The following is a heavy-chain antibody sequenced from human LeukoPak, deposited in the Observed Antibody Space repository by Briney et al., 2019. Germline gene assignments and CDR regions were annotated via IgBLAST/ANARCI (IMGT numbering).Heavy chain of an antibody. CDR2: INHSGST. D-gene: IGHD3-10*01. Sequence: SETLSLTCAVYGGSFSGYYWSWIRQPPGKGLEWIGEINHSGSTNYNPSLKSRVTISVDTSKNQFSLKLSSVTAADTAVYYCARGETPRDYYGSGSYYRKPLTWFDPWGQGPLVTVSS. V-gene: IGHV4-34*01. CDR3: ARGETPRDYYGSGSYYRKPLTWFDP. CDR1: GGSFSGYY. J-gene: IGHJ5*02.